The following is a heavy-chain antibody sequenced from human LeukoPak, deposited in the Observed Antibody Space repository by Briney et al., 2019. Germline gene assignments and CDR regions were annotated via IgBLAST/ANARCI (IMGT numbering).Heavy chain of an antibody. V-gene: IGHV4-31*03. Sequence: NSSQTLSLTCTVSGGSISSGGYYWSWLRQHPGKGLEWIGYIYYSGSTYYHPSLKSRVTISVDTSKNQFSLKLSSVTAADTAVYYCAREDDSSGYYPVNWFDPWGQGTLVTVSS. CDR3: AREDDSSGYYPVNWFDP. CDR1: GGSISSGGYY. CDR2: IYYSGST. D-gene: IGHD3-22*01. J-gene: IGHJ5*02.